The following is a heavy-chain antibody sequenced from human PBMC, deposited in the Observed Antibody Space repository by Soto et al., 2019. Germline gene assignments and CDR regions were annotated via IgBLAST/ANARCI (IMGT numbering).Heavy chain of an antibody. CDR3: AKDRHYPRDYFHY. V-gene: IGHV3-23*01. J-gene: IGHJ4*02. CDR2: VSANGQGI. Sequence: PGGSLRLSCAASGFTFSSSAISWVRRAPGKGLEWVSAVSANGQGIYYADSVRGRFTISRDNSKNTVFLHMDSLSAEDTAVYYCAKDRHYPRDYFHYWGQGTLVTVSS. D-gene: IGHD3-10*01. CDR1: GFTFSSSA.